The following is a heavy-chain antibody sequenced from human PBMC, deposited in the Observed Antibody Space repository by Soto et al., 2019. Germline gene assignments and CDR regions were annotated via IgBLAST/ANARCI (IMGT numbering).Heavy chain of an antibody. CDR1: TFIFSSFA. D-gene: IGHD4-4*01. V-gene: IGHV3-30*04. CDR2: ISYDGKNK. CDR3: VRDQDYKKGGYFDY. Sequence: GGSLRLSCAASTFIFSSFAMHWVRQAPGKGLEWVAVISYDGKNKYYADSVKGRLTISRDNSKNTLYLQMNSLRAEDTALYYCVRDQDYKKGGYFDYWGQGTLVTVSS. J-gene: IGHJ4*02.